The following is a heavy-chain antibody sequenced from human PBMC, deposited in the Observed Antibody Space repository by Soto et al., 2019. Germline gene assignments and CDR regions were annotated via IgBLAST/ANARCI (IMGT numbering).Heavy chain of an antibody. Sequence: GGSLRLSCAASGFTFSNAWMNWVRQAPGKGLEWVGRIKSKTDGGTTDYAAPVKGRFTISRDDSKNTLYLQMNSLKTEDTAVYYCTTGMVRGVIYGFDPWGQGTLVTVSS. V-gene: IGHV3-15*07. CDR2: IKSKTDGGTT. CDR1: GFTFSNAW. CDR3: TTGMVRGVIYGFDP. D-gene: IGHD3-10*01. J-gene: IGHJ5*02.